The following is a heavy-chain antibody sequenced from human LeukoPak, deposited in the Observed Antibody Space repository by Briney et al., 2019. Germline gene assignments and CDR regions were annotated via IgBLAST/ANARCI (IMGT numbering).Heavy chain of an antibody. V-gene: IGHV1-24*01. D-gene: IGHD3-10*01. J-gene: IGHJ4*02. Sequence: ASVKVSCKVSGYTLTELSMHWVRQAPGKGLEWMGGFDPEDGETIYAQKFQGRVTMTEDTSTDTAYMELSSLRSEDTAVYYCARHTPHNYYGSGSYYPYYFDYWGQGTLVTVSS. CDR3: ARHTPHNYYGSGSYYPYYFDY. CDR2: FDPEDGET. CDR1: GYTLTELS.